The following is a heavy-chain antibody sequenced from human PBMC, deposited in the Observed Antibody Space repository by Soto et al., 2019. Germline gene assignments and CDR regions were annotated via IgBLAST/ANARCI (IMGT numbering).Heavy chain of an antibody. CDR1: GVSVTGDADF. Sequence: QVHLEESGPTLVRASATLSLTCSVSGVSVTGDADFWGWIRLFPGQGLQWIGTIFNSGQTFYNEFLESRVPMSVDPSHNHCSLRLTSVTAADTAVYFCAKHKGRSSSFPPDLDVWGQGTKVTVTS. CDR3: AKHKGRSSSFPPDLDV. CDR2: IFNSGQT. D-gene: IGHD6-6*01. V-gene: IGHV4-39*01. J-gene: IGHJ6*02.